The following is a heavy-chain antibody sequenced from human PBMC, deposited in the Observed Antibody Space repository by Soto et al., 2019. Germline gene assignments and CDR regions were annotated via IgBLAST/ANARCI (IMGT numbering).Heavy chain of an antibody. J-gene: IGHJ4*02. Sequence: EVQLVESGGGLVKPGGSLRLSCAASGFTFSNAWINWVRQAPGKGLEWVGRIKSKTDGGTTDYAAPVKGRFAISRDNSKNILCLQMNSLTLQNIAVYYCNTDSYRTMIVVRFDYWGQGTLVTVS. CDR2: IKSKTDGGTT. CDR3: NTDSYRTMIVVRFDY. CDR1: GFTFSNAW. V-gene: IGHV3-15*07. D-gene: IGHD3-22*01.